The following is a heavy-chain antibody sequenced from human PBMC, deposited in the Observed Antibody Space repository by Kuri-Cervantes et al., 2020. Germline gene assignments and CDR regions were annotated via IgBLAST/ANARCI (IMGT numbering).Heavy chain of an antibody. Sequence: GGSLRLSCAASGFTFSSYAMHWVRQAPGKGLEWVSYISSSGSTIYYADSVKGRFTISRDNAKNSLYLQMNSLRAEDTAVYYCARFGYSGYDLDYWGQGTLVTVSS. CDR1: GFTFSSYA. D-gene: IGHD5-12*01. CDR2: ISSSGSTI. V-gene: IGHV3-48*04. CDR3: ARFGYSGYDLDY. J-gene: IGHJ4*02.